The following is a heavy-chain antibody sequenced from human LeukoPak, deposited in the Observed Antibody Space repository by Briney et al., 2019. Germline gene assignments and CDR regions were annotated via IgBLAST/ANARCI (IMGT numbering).Heavy chain of an antibody. V-gene: IGHV3-30*18. CDR1: GFTFSSYG. D-gene: IGHD3-10*01. CDR3: AKDPGSFQFAPEQLRKPYYYYGMDV. CDR2: ISYDGSNK. Sequence: GGSLRLSCAASGFTFSSYGMHWVRQAPGKGLEWVAVISYDGSNKYYADSVKGRFTISRDNSKNTLYLQMNSLRAEDTAVYYCAKDPGSFQFAPEQLRKPYYYYGMDVWGQGTTVTVSS. J-gene: IGHJ6*02.